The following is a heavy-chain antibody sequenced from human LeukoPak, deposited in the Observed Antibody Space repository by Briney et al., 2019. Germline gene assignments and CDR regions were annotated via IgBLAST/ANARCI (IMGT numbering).Heavy chain of an antibody. CDR2: ISGSGGST. D-gene: IGHD3-3*01. CDR1: GITFSSYA. Sequence: GGSLRLSCAASGITFSSYAMSWVRQAPGKGREWGSGISGSGGSTYYANSVKGRFTISRDNSKNTLYLQMNSLRAEDTAVYYCAKETRSDFWSGPYGCDIWGQGTMVTVSS. J-gene: IGHJ3*02. V-gene: IGHV3-23*01. CDR3: AKETRSDFWSGPYGCDI.